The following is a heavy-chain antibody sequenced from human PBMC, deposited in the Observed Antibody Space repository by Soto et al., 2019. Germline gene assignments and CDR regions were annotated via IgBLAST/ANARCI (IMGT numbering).Heavy chain of an antibody. CDR1: GGSISSGDYH. D-gene: IGHD3-3*01. CDR3: SRSDFWSRYYTDY. V-gene: IGHV4-30-4*08. Sequence: QVQLQESGPGLVKPSQTLSLTCTVSGGSISSGDYHWRGIRQPPGDGLEWVGCVYYTGNTYYNTSITTRVTTSVDTSMNQFSLKLSSVTAADTAVYDCSRSDFWSRYYTDYWGQGTLVTVS. CDR2: VYYTGNT. J-gene: IGHJ4*02.